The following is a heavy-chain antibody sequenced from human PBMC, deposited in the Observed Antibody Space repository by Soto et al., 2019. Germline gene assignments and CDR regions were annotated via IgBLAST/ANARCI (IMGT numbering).Heavy chain of an antibody. D-gene: IGHD2-15*01. V-gene: IGHV3-23*01. CDR3: AKAGGDCSGGSCYSGFFHY. J-gene: IGHJ4*02. CDR1: EFTFTNYA. CDR2: ISGSGGST. Sequence: GGSLRLSCAAPEFTFTNYAMGWVRQAPGKGLEWVSVISGSGGSTYYADSVKGRFTISRDNSKNTLYLQMNSLGADDTAVYYCAKAGGDCSGGSCYSGFFHYWGQGTLVTVSS.